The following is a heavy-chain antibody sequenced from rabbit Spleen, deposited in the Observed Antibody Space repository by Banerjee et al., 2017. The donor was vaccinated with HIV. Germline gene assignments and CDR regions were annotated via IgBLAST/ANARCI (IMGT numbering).Heavy chain of an antibody. CDR2: INIVTGKG. D-gene: IGHD5-1*01. V-gene: IGHV1S45*01. Sequence: EQLEESGGGLVKPEGSLTLTCKASGVSFSDKDVMCWVRQAPGKGLEWIACINIVTGKGVFAAWAKGRFIKSKALLDTVTLQMTSLTAADTATYFCARDLVTVIGWNFNLWGQGTLVTVS. CDR3: ARDLVTVIGWNFNL. CDR1: GVSFSDKDV. J-gene: IGHJ4*01.